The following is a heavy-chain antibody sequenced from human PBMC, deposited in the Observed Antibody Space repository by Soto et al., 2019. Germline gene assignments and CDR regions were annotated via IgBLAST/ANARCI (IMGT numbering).Heavy chain of an antibody. CDR3: ARGGIAVAAYYYYYGMDV. CDR1: GGSISSGGYY. J-gene: IGHJ6*02. Sequence: TLSLTFTVSGGSISSGGYYWSWIRQHPGKGLEWIGYIYYSGSTYYNPSLKSRVTISVDTSKNQFSLKLSSVTAADTAVYYCARGGIAVAAYYYYYGMDVWGQGTTVTVSS. D-gene: IGHD6-19*01. CDR2: IYYSGST. V-gene: IGHV4-31*03.